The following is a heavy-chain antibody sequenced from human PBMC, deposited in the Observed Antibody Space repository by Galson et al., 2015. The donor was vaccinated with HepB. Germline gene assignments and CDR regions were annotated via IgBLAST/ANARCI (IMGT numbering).Heavy chain of an antibody. J-gene: IGHJ3*02. D-gene: IGHD3-10*01. CDR2: INGYKAKT. Sequence: SGAEVKKPGASVKVSCKASGYTFVSYGISWVRQTPGQGLELMGWINGYKAKTIYGQKFQGRVIMTTDTSASTAYMELRSLTFDDTAVYYCARDTGFGLIDALGIWGQGTMVTVSS. CDR3: ARDTGFGLIDALGI. CDR1: GYTFVSYG. V-gene: IGHV1-18*01.